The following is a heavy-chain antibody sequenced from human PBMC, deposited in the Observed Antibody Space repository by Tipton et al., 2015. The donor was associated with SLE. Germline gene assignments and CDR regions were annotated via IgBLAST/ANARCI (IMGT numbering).Heavy chain of an antibody. Sequence: TLSLTCTVSGGSISSSTYYWAWIRQPPGKGLEWIGSIFNSGITDYNHPLKSRVTISVDTSKSQLSLNLTSLTAADTAVYYCATEDRYFEQWGRGTLVTVSS. CDR3: ATEDRYFEQ. CDR2: IFNSGIT. CDR1: GGSISSSTYY. V-gene: IGHV4-39*01. J-gene: IGHJ2*01.